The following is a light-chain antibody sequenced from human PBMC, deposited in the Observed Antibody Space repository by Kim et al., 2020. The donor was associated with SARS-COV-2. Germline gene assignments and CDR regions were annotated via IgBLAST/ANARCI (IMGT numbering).Light chain of an antibody. CDR3: QSYDSRSWV. Sequence: GKTVTISCTRSSGSIASNYVQWYRQRPGSSPTTVIYDDKQRPSGVPDRFSGSVDSSSNSASLTISGLKTEDEGDYYCQSYDSRSWVFGGGTQLTVL. J-gene: IGLJ3*02. CDR1: SGSIASNY. V-gene: IGLV6-57*01. CDR2: DDK.